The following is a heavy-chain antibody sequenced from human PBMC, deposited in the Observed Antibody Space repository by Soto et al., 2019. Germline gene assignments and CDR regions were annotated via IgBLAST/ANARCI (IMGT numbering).Heavy chain of an antibody. CDR2: INWNDDE. V-gene: IGHV2-5*01. CDR3: AHRHDLGGFDI. CDR1: GFSLNTRAVG. Sequence: QITLKESGPTLVKPTQTLTLTCTFSGFSLNTRAVGVGWIRQAPGKALEWLALINWNDDERYSPSLKDRLTITKDTSKNHVVLTTTNIGPVDTATSYCAHRHDLGGFDIWGLGTAVTVSS. D-gene: IGHD2-15*01. J-gene: IGHJ3*02.